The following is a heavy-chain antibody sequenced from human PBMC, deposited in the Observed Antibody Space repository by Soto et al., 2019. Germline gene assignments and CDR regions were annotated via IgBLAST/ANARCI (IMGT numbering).Heavy chain of an antibody. J-gene: IGHJ6*04. V-gene: IGHV4-34*01. CDR3: AREGLGYCSGGSCRTQN. Sequence: PSETMSLTCAVYGGSFSGYYWSWIRKHPGKGLEWIGEINHSGSTNYNPSLKSRVTISVDTSKNQFSLKLSSVTAADTAVYYCAREGLGYCSGGSCRTQNWGKGTTVTVSS. CDR2: INHSGST. CDR1: GGSFSGYY. D-gene: IGHD2-15*01.